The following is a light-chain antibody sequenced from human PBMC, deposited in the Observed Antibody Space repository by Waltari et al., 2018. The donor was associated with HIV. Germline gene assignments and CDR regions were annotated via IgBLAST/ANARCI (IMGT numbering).Light chain of an antibody. CDR3: MQALQPPWT. Sequence: IMMTQSPLSLPVTPGEPASISCRSSQSLLHDNGDKYLDWYLQKPGQSPQLLIYLGSNRASGVPDRFSGSGSGTDFTLKISRVEAVDVGVYYCMQALQPPWTFGQGTKVEIK. J-gene: IGKJ1*01. CDR2: LGS. CDR1: QSLLHDNGDKY. V-gene: IGKV2-28*01.